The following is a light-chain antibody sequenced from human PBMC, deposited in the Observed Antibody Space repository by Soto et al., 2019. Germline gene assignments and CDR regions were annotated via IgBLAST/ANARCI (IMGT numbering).Light chain of an antibody. CDR2: GGY. V-gene: IGLV2-14*01. Sequence: QSVLTQPASVSGSPGQSITISCTGTGSDIGAYNYVSWYQQHPGKAPKLIIYGGYHRPSGVSTRFSASKSAYTASLTISGLQAEDEADYYCSSFTTTYFYVFGPGTKLTVL. CDR1: GSDIGAYNY. CDR3: SSFTTTYFYV. J-gene: IGLJ1*01.